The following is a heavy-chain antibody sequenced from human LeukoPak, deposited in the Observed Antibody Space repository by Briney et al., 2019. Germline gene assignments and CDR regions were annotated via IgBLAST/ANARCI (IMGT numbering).Heavy chain of an antibody. V-gene: IGHV3-53*01. CDR2: IYSGGST. J-gene: IGHJ3*02. CDR1: GFTVSSNY. CDR3: ARAPEGYDILTGYYHDAFDI. Sequence: GGSLRLSCAASGFTVSSNYMSWVRQAPGKGLEWVSVIYSGGSTYYADSVKGRFTISRDNSKNTLYLQMNSLRAEDTAVYYCARAPEGYDILTGYYHDAFDIWGQGTMVTVSS. D-gene: IGHD3-9*01.